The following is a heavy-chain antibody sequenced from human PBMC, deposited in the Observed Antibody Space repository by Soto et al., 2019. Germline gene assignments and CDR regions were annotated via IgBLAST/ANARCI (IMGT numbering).Heavy chain of an antibody. CDR2: IYYSGST. D-gene: IGHD2-15*01. CDR1: GGSISSGGYY. J-gene: IGHJ5*02. V-gene: IGHV4-31*03. Sequence: SETLSLTCTVSGGSISSGGYYWSWIRQHPGKGLEWIGYIYYSGSTYYNPSLKSRVTISVDTSKNQFSLKLSSVTAADTAVYYCARWGYCSGGSCYQPPGGFDPWGQGTLVTVSS. CDR3: ARWGYCSGGSCYQPPGGFDP.